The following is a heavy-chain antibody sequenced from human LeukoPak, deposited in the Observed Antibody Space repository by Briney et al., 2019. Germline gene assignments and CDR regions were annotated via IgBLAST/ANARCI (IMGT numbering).Heavy chain of an antibody. J-gene: IGHJ5*02. CDR3: AKANSGSYKGWFDP. CDR2: ISGSGGST. V-gene: IGHV3-23*01. Sequence: GGFLRLSCAASGFTFSSYAMSWVRQAPGKGLEWVSAISGSGGSTYYADSVKGRLTISRDNSKNTLYLQMNSLRAEDTAVYYCAKANSGSYKGWFDPWGQGTLVTVSS. D-gene: IGHD1-26*01. CDR1: GFTFSSYA.